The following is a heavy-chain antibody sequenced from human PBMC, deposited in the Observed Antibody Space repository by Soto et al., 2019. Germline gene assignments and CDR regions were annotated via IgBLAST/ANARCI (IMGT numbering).Heavy chain of an antibody. V-gene: IGHV3-74*01. CDR2: SNSDGSST. Sequence: GGSRRLSCAASGFTFSSYRMHWCRQAPGKGLGWVSRSNSDGSSTSYADSVKGRFTISRENAKNTMYLHLNSLSAEDTAMYNCARANYYDSSGQEAFDTWGQGTLVTVSS. J-gene: IGHJ5*02. CDR3: ARANYYDSSGQEAFDT. CDR1: GFTFSSYR. D-gene: IGHD3-22*01.